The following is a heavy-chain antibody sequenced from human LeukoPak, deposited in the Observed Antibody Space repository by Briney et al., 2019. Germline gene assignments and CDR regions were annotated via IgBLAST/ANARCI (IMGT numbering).Heavy chain of an antibody. CDR1: GYTFTSYG. Sequence: GASVKVSCKASGYTFTSYGISWVRQAPGQGLEWMGRIIPILGIANYAQKFQGRVTITADKSTSTAYMELSSLRSEDTAVYYCARAPFSGRGTFDPWGQGTLVTVSS. D-gene: IGHD5-12*01. J-gene: IGHJ5*02. CDR2: IIPILGIA. V-gene: IGHV1-69*04. CDR3: ARAPFSGRGTFDP.